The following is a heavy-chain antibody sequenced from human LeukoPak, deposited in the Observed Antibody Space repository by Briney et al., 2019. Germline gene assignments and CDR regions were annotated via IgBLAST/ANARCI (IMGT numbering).Heavy chain of an antibody. D-gene: IGHD3-22*01. CDR1: GFTFSSYG. CDR3: ARADDSSGDFDY. J-gene: IGHJ4*02. CDR2: IWYDGSNK. Sequence: PGGSLRLSCAASGFTFSSYGMHWVRQAPGKGLEWVAVIWYDGSNKYYADSVKGRFTISRDNSKNTLYLQMNSLRAEDTAVYYCARADDSSGDFDYWGQGTLVTVSS. V-gene: IGHV3-33*01.